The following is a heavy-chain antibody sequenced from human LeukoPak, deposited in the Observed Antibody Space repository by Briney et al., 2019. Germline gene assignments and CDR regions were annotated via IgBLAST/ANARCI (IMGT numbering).Heavy chain of an antibody. CDR1: GFIFSSYE. V-gene: IGHV3-48*03. J-gene: IGHJ6*03. Sequence: GGSLRLSCAASGFIFSSYEMNWVRQAPGKGLEWGSYISSSGSTIYYADSVKGRFTISRDNAKNSLYLQMTSLRAEDTAVYYCARPQGSYYYYYMDVWGKGTTVTVSS. CDR3: ARPQGSYYYYYMDV. CDR2: ISSSGSTI.